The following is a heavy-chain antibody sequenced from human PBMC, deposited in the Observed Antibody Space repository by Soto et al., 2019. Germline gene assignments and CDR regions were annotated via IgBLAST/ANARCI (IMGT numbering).Heavy chain of an antibody. CDR1: VGSISSSSYY. V-gene: IGHV4-39*07. Sequence: SETLSLTCTFSVGSISSSSYYCGWIRQPPGKGLEWIGSIYYSGSTYYNPSLKSRVTISVDTSKNHFSLNLTAVTAADTAVYYCARGTMLRGPGSYYAMHVWGQGRMVSVS. CDR2: IYYSGST. D-gene: IGHD3-10*01. J-gene: IGHJ6*01. CDR3: ARGTMLRGPGSYYAMHV.